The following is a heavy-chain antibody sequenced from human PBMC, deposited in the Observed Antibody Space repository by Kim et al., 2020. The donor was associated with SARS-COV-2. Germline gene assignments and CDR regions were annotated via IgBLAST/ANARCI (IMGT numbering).Heavy chain of an antibody. CDR1: GFTFSDYA. CDR3: AKAGRDGYSYPTQFFDY. Sequence: GGSLRLSCAASGFTFSDYAMSWVRQAPGKGLEWVSAISGTGSATYYTDSVKGRFTISRDSSKNTLYLQMNSLRAEDTAIYYCAKAGRDGYSYPTQFFDYWGQGTLVTVSS. J-gene: IGHJ4*02. D-gene: IGHD4-4*01. V-gene: IGHV3-23*01. CDR2: ISGTGSAT.